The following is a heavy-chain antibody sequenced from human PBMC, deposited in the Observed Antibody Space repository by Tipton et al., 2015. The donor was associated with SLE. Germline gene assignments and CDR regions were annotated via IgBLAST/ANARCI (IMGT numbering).Heavy chain of an antibody. CDR3: ARGGGGVTFGGVIASVGWCVLCFFLH. J-gene: IGHJ1*01. V-gene: IGHV3-53*01. CDR1: GFTVSSNY. CDR2: IYSSGST. Sequence: GSLRLSCAASGFTVSSNYMSWVRQAPGKGLEWVSVIYSSGSTYYAKSVKGRFTISRDNSKNTLYLQINSLRAEDTAVYYCARGGGGVTFGGVIASVGWCVLCFFLHW. D-gene: IGHD3-16*02.